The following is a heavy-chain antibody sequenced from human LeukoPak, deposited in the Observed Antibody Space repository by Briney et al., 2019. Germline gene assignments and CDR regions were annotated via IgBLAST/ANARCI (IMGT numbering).Heavy chain of an antibody. D-gene: IGHD5-18*01. J-gene: IGHJ4*02. Sequence: SETLSLTCSVSGDSVNSHYWSWVRQPPGKGLEWIGYMLDTVTTKDNPSLKSRFTLSADMSKNQFSLRLTSVTAADTAVYYCATIKRGNIFGYFDFWGQGILVTVSS. CDR1: GDSVNSHY. CDR3: ATIKRGNIFGYFDF. V-gene: IGHV4-59*02. CDR2: MLDTVTT.